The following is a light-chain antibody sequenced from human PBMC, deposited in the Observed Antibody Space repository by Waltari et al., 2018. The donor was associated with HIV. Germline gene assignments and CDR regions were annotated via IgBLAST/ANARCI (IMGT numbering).Light chain of an antibody. CDR2: RNY. J-gene: IGLJ3*02. V-gene: IGLV1-47*01. CDR3: GVWDSTLKQWL. Sequence: QSVLTQPPSASGTPGQTVTISCSGSTSNVETQWVYWYQQLPGTAPKLLIYRNYQRPSGVPDRFSISKSGASASLIISGLRSEDEADYSCGVWDSTLKQWLFGGGTKLTVL. CDR1: TSNVETQW.